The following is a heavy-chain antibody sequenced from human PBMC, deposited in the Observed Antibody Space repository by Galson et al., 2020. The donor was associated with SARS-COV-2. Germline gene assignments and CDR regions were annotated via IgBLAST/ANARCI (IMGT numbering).Heavy chain of an antibody. Sequence: GESLKISCAASGFTFSSYAMHWVRQAPGKGLEWVAVISYDGSNKYYADSVKGRFTISRDNSKNTLYLQMNSLRAEDTAVYYCARDSIMVVAATWGAYFQHWGQGTLVTVSS. D-gene: IGHD2-15*01. V-gene: IGHV3-30*04. CDR1: GFTFSSYA. J-gene: IGHJ1*01. CDR3: ARDSIMVVAATWGAYFQH. CDR2: ISYDGSNK.